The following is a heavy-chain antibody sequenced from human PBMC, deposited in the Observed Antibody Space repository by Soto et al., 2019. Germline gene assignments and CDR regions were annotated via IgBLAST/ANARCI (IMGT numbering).Heavy chain of an antibody. CDR1: GGSISSYY. Sequence: SETLSLTCTVSGGSISSYYWSWIRQPPGKGLEWIGYIYYSGSTNYNPSLKSRVTISVDTSKNQFSLKLSSVTAADTAVYYCARLPNHHYSSSWYSSTWWFDPWGQGTLVTVSS. CDR3: ARLPNHHYSSSWYSSTWWFDP. V-gene: IGHV4-59*01. D-gene: IGHD6-13*01. J-gene: IGHJ5*02. CDR2: IYYSGST.